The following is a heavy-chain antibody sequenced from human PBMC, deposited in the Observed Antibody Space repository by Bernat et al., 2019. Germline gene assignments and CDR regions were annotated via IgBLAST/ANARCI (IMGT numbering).Heavy chain of an antibody. CDR2: ISGSDATI. V-gene: IGHV3-48*01. J-gene: IGHJ4*02. D-gene: IGHD3-10*01. Sequence: EVQLVESGGGLVQPGGSLRLSCAASGFTFSSYSMNWVRQAPGKGLEWVAFISGSDATIHYADSVKGRFTISRDNGRNSLYLQVNSLRAEDTAMYYCVRRQLWFSDWGQGTLVTVSS. CDR1: GFTFSSYS. CDR3: VRRQLWFSD.